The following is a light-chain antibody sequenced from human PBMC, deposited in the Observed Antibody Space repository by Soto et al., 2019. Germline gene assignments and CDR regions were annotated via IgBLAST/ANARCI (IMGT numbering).Light chain of an antibody. CDR1: SSDVGGYND. CDR2: EVS. CDR3: SSYTSSSTLYV. J-gene: IGLJ1*01. V-gene: IGLV2-14*01. Sequence: QSALTQPASVSGSPAQSITISCTGTSSDVGGYNDVSWYQQHPGKAPKLMIYEVSNRPSGVSNRFSGSKSGNTASLTISGLPAEDEAHYYCSSYTSSSTLYVFGTGTKVT.